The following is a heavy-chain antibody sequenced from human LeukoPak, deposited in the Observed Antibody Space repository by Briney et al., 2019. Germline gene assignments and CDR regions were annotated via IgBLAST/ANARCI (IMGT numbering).Heavy chain of an antibody. J-gene: IGHJ4*02. D-gene: IGHD2-2*01. CDR3: ARGQYCSSTSCYFSFDY. CDR1: GGSISSYY. V-gene: IGHV4-4*07. Sequence: SETLSLTCTVSGGSISSYYWSWIRQPAGKRLEWIGRIYTSGSTNYNPSLKSRVTISVDKSNNQFSLKLSSVTAADTAVYYCARGQYCSSTSCYFSFDYWGQGTLVTVSS. CDR2: IYTSGST.